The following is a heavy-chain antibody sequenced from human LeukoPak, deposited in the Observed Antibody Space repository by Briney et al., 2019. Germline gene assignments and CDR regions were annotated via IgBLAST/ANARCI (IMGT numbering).Heavy chain of an antibody. Sequence: GGSLRLSCAASGFTFSSYAMSWVRQAPGKGLEWVSAISGSGGSTYYADSVKGRFTISRDNSKNTLYLQMNSLRAEDTAVYYCASPLWFGEFHFDYWGQGTLVTVSS. J-gene: IGHJ4*02. CDR1: GFTFSSYA. V-gene: IGHV3-23*01. CDR2: ISGSGGST. CDR3: ASPLWFGEFHFDY. D-gene: IGHD3-10*01.